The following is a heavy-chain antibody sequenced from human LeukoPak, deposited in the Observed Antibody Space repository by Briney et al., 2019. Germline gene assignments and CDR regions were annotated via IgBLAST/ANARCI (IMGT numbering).Heavy chain of an antibody. J-gene: IGHJ4*02. CDR2: IYYSGST. CDR1: GGSISSYY. CDR3: ARVKDYGDYPRFYYFDY. D-gene: IGHD4-17*01. V-gene: IGHV4-59*01. Sequence: KPSQTLSLTCTVSGGSISSYYWSWIRQPPGKGLEWIGYIYYSGSTNYNPSLKSRVAISVDTSKNQFSLKLSSVTAAVTAVYYCARVKDYGDYPRFYYFDYWGQGTLVTVSS.